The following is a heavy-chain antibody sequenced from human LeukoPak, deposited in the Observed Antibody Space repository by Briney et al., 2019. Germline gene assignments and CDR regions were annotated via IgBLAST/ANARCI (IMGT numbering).Heavy chain of an antibody. CDR2: ISGSGGTT. CDR1: GFTFSSYA. Sequence: GGSLRLSCAASGFTFSSYAMSWVRQAPGKGLEWVSAISGSGGTTYYADSVKGRFTISRDNSKNTLYLQMNSLRAEDTAVYYCAKDLDPDIVVVPAAIPSNYYYGMDVWGQGTTVTVSS. V-gene: IGHV3-23*01. J-gene: IGHJ6*02. D-gene: IGHD2-2*02. CDR3: AKDLDPDIVVVPAAIPSNYYYGMDV.